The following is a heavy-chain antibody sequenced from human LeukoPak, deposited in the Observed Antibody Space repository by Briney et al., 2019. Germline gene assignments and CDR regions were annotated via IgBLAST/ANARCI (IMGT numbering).Heavy chain of an antibody. V-gene: IGHV4-4*07. J-gene: IGHJ4*02. CDR3: AREHKQEGFDK. CDR1: GGSISSFF. Sequence: SETLSLTCTVSGGSISSFFCSWIRQPAGKGLEWIGRIHTSGSTNYNSSLKSRVTMSVDTSKNQFSLNLSSVTAAETAVYYCAREHKQEGFDKWGQGTVNTVSS. CDR2: IHTSGST.